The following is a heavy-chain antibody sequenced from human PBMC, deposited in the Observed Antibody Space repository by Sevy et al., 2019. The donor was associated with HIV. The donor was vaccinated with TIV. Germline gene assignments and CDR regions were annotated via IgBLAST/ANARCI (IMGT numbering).Heavy chain of an antibody. Sequence: GGSLRLSCPASGFTFSSYSMSWVRQAPGKGLEWVSSITTSSEYSHYADSVKGRFSISRDNAKNSLYLQMSSLRAEDTGIYYCARDAAESISSVDLPDLDCWGQGSLVTVSS. CDR3: ARDAAESISSVDLPDLDC. CDR2: ITTSSEYS. J-gene: IGHJ4*02. D-gene: IGHD6-6*01. V-gene: IGHV3-21*01. CDR1: GFTFSSYS.